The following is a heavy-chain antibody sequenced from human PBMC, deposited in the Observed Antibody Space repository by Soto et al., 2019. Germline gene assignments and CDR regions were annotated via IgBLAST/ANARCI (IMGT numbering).Heavy chain of an antibody. CDR3: ARWWLGGYDSYFDY. V-gene: IGHV4-34*01. J-gene: IGHJ4*02. CDR2: INHSGST. D-gene: IGHD5-12*01. CDR1: GGSFSGYY. Sequence: PSETLSLTCAVYGGSFSGYYWSWIRQPPGKGLEWIGEINHSGSTNYNPSLKSRATISVDASKNQFSLKLSSVTAADTAVYYCARWWLGGYDSYFDYWGQGALVTVSS.